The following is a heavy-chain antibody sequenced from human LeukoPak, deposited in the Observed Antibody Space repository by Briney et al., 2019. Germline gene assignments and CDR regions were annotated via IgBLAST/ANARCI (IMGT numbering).Heavy chain of an antibody. CDR2: INAGNGNT. D-gene: IGHD2-15*01. V-gene: IGHV1-3*03. Sequence: GASVKVSCKASGYTFTSYAMHWVRQAPGQRLEWMGWINAGNGNTKYSQEFQGRVTITRDTSASTAYTELSSLRSEDMAVYYCARDSPYCSGGSCLPDYWGQGTPVTVSS. CDR3: ARDSPYCSGGSCLPDY. J-gene: IGHJ4*02. CDR1: GYTFTSYA.